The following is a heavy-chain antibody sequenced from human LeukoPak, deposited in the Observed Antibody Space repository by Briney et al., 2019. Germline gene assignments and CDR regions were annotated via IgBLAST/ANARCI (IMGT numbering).Heavy chain of an antibody. CDR1: GGSVSSGNNY. Sequence: TSETLSLTCTVSGGSVSSGNNYWGWIRQPPGKGLEWIGSIYYSGSTYYNPSLKSRVTISVDTSKNQFSLKLSSVTAADTAVYYCARHGRSGYSGYDAADAFDIWGQGTMVTVSS. J-gene: IGHJ3*02. CDR2: IYYSGST. CDR3: ARHGRSGYSGYDAADAFDI. V-gene: IGHV4-39*01. D-gene: IGHD5-12*01.